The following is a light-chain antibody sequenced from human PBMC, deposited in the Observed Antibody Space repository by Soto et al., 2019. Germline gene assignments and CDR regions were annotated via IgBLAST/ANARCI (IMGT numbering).Light chain of an antibody. CDR2: AAS. V-gene: IGKV1-39*01. J-gene: IGKJ1*01. Sequence: DIQMTQSPSSLSASVGDRVTITCRASQSISNYLNWYQQKPGKAPKLLIYAASSLQSGVPSRFSGSGSGTDLTLTISSLQPEDFATNYCQQSSSTPTWTFGQGTKVEIK. CDR1: QSISNY. CDR3: QQSSSTPTWT.